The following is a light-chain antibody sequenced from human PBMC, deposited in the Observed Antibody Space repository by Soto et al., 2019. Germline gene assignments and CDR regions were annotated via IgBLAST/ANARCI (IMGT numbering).Light chain of an antibody. CDR2: YDS. V-gene: IGLV3-21*04. CDR3: QVWDSSSDHLRVV. CDR1: NIGSKS. Sequence: SSELTQPPSVSVAPGKTARITCGGNNIGSKSVHWYQQKPGQAPVLVIYYDSDRPSGIPERFSGSNSGNTATLTISRVEAGDEADYYCQVWDSSSDHLRVVFGGGTKLTVL. J-gene: IGLJ2*01.